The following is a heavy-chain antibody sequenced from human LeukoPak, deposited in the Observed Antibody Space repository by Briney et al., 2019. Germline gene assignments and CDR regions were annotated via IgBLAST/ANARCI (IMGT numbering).Heavy chain of an antibody. J-gene: IGHJ5*02. CDR1: GGSISSGSYY. CDR3: ARERGYYYDSSGYYFGWFDP. CDR2: IYTSGST. V-gene: IGHV4-61*02. D-gene: IGHD3-22*01. Sequence: SQTLSLTCTVSGGSISSGSYYWSWIRQPAGKGLEWIGRIYTSGSTNYNPSLKSRVTISVDTSKNQFSLKLSSVTAADTAVYYCARERGYYYDSSGYYFGWFDPWGQGTLVTVSS.